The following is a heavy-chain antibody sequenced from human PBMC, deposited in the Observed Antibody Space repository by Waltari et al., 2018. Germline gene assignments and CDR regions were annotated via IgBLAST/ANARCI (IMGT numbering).Heavy chain of an antibody. CDR1: GFCSRNHG. CDR3: ARVVDYGFDY. CDR2: IWYDGSNK. D-gene: IGHD4-17*01. Sequence: QVQLVESGGGVVQPGRSRRLSCAAPGFCSRNHGMHWVRQAPGKGLEWVAVIWYDGSNKYYADSVKGRFTISRDNSKNTLYLQMNSLRAEDTAVYYCARVVDYGFDYWGQGTLVTVSS. V-gene: IGHV3-33*01. J-gene: IGHJ4*02.